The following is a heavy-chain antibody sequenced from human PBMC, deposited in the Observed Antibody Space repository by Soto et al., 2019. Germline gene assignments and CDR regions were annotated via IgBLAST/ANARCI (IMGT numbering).Heavy chain of an antibody. CDR1: GVSISSGGYS. CDR3: ARGGYSYGPYYFDP. J-gene: IGHJ4*02. CDR2: IYHSGST. V-gene: IGHV4-30-2*01. D-gene: IGHD5-18*01. Sequence: SETLSLTCAVSGVSISSGGYSWSWIRQPPGKGLEWIGYIYHSGSTNYNPSLKSRVTISVDTSKNQFSLKLTSVTAADTAVYYCARGGYSYGPYYFDPWGQGTLVTVSS.